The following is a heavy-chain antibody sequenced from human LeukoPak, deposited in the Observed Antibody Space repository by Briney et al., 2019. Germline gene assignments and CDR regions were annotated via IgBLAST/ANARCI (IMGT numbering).Heavy chain of an antibody. D-gene: IGHD3-22*01. Sequence: GASVKVSCKASGYTFSSSGISWVRQAPGQGLECMGWISAYNGATNYAKKFQGRVTMTEDTSTSTAYMELRSLRPDDTAVYYCARGHSSGPNWFDPWGQGTMVSVSS. CDR2: ISAYNGAT. CDR3: ARGHSSGPNWFDP. J-gene: IGHJ5*02. V-gene: IGHV1-18*01. CDR1: GYTFSSSG.